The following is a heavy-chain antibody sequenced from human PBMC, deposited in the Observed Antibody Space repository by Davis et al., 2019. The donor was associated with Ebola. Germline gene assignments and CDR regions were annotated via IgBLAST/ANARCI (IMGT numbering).Heavy chain of an antibody. V-gene: IGHV3-74*01. CDR1: GFTFSSYW. CDR3: ARDPSPYGGSVYYYYGMDV. D-gene: IGHD4-23*01. CDR2: INSDGSST. J-gene: IGHJ6*04. Sequence: HTGGSLRLSCAASGFTFSSYWMHWVRQAPGKGLVWVSRINSDGSSTSYADSVKGRFTISRDNAKNTLYLQMNSLRAEDTAVYYCARDPSPYGGSVYYYYGMDVWGKGTTVTVSS.